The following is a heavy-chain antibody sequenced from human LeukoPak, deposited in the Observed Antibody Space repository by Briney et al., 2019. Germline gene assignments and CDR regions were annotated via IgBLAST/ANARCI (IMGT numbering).Heavy chain of an antibody. D-gene: IGHD6-13*01. CDR1: GLTFSSYS. V-gene: IGHV3-21*01. J-gene: IGHJ4*02. CDR2: ISSSSSYI. Sequence: PGGSLRLSCAASGLTFSSYSMNWVRQAPGKGLEWVSSISSSSSYIYYADSVKGRFTISRDNAKNSLYLQMNSLSAEDTAVYYYANIAAAGNYFDYWGQGTLVTVSS. CDR3: ANIAAAGNYFDY.